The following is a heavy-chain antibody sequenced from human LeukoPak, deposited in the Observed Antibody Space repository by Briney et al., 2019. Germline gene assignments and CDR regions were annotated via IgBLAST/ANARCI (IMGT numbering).Heavy chain of an antibody. D-gene: IGHD5-18*01. Sequence: SETLSLTCAVSGGSISSNNWWIWVRQSPEKGLEWIGEIYHDGSTNYNPSLESRVTISMDKSKNQLSLKLNFVTAADTAVYYCARDRGGYTYSHDYWGQGTLVTVSS. J-gene: IGHJ4*02. CDR2: IYHDGST. CDR3: ARDRGGYTYSHDY. CDR1: GGSISSNNW. V-gene: IGHV4-4*02.